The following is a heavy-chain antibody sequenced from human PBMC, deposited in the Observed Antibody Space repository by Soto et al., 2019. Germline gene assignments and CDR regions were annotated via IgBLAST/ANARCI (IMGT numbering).Heavy chain of an antibody. J-gene: IGHJ4*02. V-gene: IGHV4-39*01. D-gene: IGHD3-22*01. CDR3: ASGYYYDSSGYYYVPLFDY. CDR2: IYYSGST. CDR1: GGSISSSSYY. Sequence: SETLSLTCTVSGGSISSSSYYWGWIRQPPGKGLEWIGSIYYSGSTYYNPSLKSRVTISVDTSKNQFSLKLSSVTAADTAVYYCASGYYYDSSGYYYVPLFDYWGQGTLVTVSS.